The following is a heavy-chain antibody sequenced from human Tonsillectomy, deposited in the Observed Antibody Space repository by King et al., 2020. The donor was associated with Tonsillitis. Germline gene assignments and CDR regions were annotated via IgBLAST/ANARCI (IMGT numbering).Heavy chain of an antibody. CDR2: ISYDGNNK. Sequence: VQLVESGGGVVQPGRSLRLSCAPSGLTFSSFAMHWVRQAPGKGLEWVAGISYDGNNKYYADSVKGRFTISRDNSRSTLYLQMDSLRAEDTALYYCVRDALFVHVEDRAAEYFQHWGQGTLVAVSS. CDR1: GLTFSSFA. D-gene: IGHD3-3*01. CDR3: VRDALFVHVEDRAAEYFQH. J-gene: IGHJ1*01. V-gene: IGHV3-30-3*01.